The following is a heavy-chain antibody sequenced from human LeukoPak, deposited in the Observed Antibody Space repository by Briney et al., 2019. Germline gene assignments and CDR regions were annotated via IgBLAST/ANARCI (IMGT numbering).Heavy chain of an antibody. CDR2: ISDSGCAT. V-gene: IGHV3-23*01. D-gene: IGHD2/OR15-2a*01. J-gene: IGHJ4*02. Sequence: GGSLRLSCAASGFTFSSYAMSWVRQAPGKGLEWVSSISDSGCATCYEYSLKGRVTIPRDNSKNTVYLQTNSLRAEDTAVYNCAYFSPRPLWGQGTLVTASS. CDR3: AYFSPRPL. CDR1: GFTFSSYA.